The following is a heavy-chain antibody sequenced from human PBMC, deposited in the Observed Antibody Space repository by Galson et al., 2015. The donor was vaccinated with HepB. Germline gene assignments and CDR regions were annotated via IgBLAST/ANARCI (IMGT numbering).Heavy chain of an antibody. J-gene: IGHJ3*02. D-gene: IGHD2-15*01. Sequence: SLRLSCAVSNFTFSKYAINWVRQAPGKGLEWVSIISSNGHTTFSADSVKGRFTLSRDTSKNTVYLQMNSLRDEDTALYYCAKELRYCTGGSCRTEPFDIWGQGTLVTVSS. CDR2: ISSNGHTT. CDR1: NFTFSKYA. V-gene: IGHV3-23*01. CDR3: AKELRYCTGGSCRTEPFDI.